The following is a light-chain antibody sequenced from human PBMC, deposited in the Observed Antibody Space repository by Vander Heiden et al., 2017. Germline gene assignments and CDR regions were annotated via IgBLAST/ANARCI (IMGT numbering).Light chain of an antibody. V-gene: IGLV2-14*01. CDR1: SSDVGAYNF. Sequence: QSALTPPASVSGSPGQSITISCTGTSSDVGAYNFVSWYQQYPGKAPKLMIYDVSNRPSGVSNRFSGSKSGNTASLTISGLQAEDEADYYCTSYTSSSAWVFGGGTKLTVL. J-gene: IGLJ3*02. CDR2: DVS. CDR3: TSYTSSSAWV.